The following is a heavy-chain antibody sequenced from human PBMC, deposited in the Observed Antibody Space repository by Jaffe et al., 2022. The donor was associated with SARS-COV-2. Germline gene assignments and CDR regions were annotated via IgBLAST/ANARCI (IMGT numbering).Heavy chain of an antibody. CDR2: IKPDGSEK. CDR3: VRAGAPYGLDV. Sequence: EVQLVDSGGGLVQPGGSLRLSCAASGFTFSTYWMAWVRQAPGKGLEWVASIKPDGSEKNYVDSVKGRFTISRDNGKSSLSLQMNGLRADDTAVYYCVRAGAPYGLDVWGQGTSVTVSS. CDR1: GFTFSTYW. D-gene: IGHD3-10*01. J-gene: IGHJ6*02. V-gene: IGHV3-7*04.